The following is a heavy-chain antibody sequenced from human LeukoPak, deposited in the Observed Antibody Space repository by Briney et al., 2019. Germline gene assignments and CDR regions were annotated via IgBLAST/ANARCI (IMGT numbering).Heavy chain of an antibody. J-gene: IGHJ4*02. CDR2: ISYDGSNK. CDR1: GFTFNNYG. Sequence: PGGSLRLSCAASGFTFNNYGMHWVRQAPGKGLEWVAVISYDGSNKYYADSVKGRFTISRDNSKNTLYLQMNSLRAEDTAVYYCAKEGSWSIDYWGQGTLVTVSS. D-gene: IGHD6-13*01. CDR3: AKEGSWSIDY. V-gene: IGHV3-30*18.